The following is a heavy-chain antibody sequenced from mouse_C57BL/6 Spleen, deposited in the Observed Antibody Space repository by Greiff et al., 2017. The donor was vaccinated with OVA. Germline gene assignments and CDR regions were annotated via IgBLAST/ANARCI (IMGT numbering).Heavy chain of an antibody. CDR2: IWSGGST. Sequence: QVQLKQSGPGLVQPSQSLSITCTVSGFSLTSYGVHWVRQSPGKGLEWLGVIWSGGSTDYNAAFISRLSISKDNSKSQVFFKMNSLQADDTAIYYCARNGGYGNYAFGYFDYWGQGTTLTVSS. CDR3: ARNGGYGNYAFGYFDY. V-gene: IGHV2-2*01. J-gene: IGHJ2*01. CDR1: GFSLTSYG. D-gene: IGHD2-1*01.